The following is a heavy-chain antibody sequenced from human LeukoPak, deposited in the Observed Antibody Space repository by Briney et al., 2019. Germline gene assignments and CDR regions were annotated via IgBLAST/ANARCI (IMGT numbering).Heavy chain of an antibody. CDR1: GYTFRSYG. D-gene: IGHD3-22*01. CDR2: ISAYNGNT. Sequence: ASVKVSCKASGYTFRSYGLSWVRQAPGQGLEWMGWISAYNGNTNYAQKLQGRVTMTTDTSTSTAYMELRSLRSDDTAVYYCARDSYYYDSSGYSTGGYWGQGTLVTVSS. J-gene: IGHJ4*02. CDR3: ARDSYYYDSSGYSTGGY. V-gene: IGHV1-18*01.